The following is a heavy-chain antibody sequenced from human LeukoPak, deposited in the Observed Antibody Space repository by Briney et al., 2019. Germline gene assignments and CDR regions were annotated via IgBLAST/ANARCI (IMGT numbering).Heavy chain of an antibody. CDR3: ARAGGRNYYDSSGYPTDAFDI. V-gene: IGHV3-13*01. Sequence: PGGSLRLSCAASGFTFSSYDMHWVRQATGKGLEWVSAIGTAGDTYHPGSVKGRFTISRENAKNSLYLQMNSLRAGDTAVYYCARAGGRNYYDSSGYPTDAFDIWGQGTMVTVSS. J-gene: IGHJ3*02. CDR2: IGTAGDT. CDR1: GFTFSSYD. D-gene: IGHD3-22*01.